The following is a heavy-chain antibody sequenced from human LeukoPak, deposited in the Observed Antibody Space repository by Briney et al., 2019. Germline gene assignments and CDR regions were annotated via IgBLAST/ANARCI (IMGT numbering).Heavy chain of an antibody. D-gene: IGHD5-18*01. Sequence: GGSLRLSCAASGFTFSSYAMSWVRQAPGKGLEWVSAISGSGGSTYYADSVKGRFTISRDNSKNTLYLQMNSLRAEDTAVYYCARGGAAMVTGYYYYGMDVWGQGTTVTVSS. CDR3: ARGGAAMVTGYYYYGMDV. J-gene: IGHJ6*02. V-gene: IGHV3-23*01. CDR1: GFTFSSYA. CDR2: ISGSGGST.